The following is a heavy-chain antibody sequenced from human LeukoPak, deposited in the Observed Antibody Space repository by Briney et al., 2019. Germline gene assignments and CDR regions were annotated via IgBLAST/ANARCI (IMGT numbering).Heavy chain of an antibody. CDR2: ISYDGSNK. V-gene: IGHV3-30-3*01. D-gene: IGHD3-9*01. J-gene: IGHJ4*02. CDR1: GFTFSSYA. CDR3: ASLYDIPFY. Sequence: PGGSLRLSCAASGFTFSSYAMHWVRQAPGKGLEWVAVISYDGSNKYYADSVKGRFTISRDNSKNTLYLQMNSLRAEDTAVYYCASLYDIPFYWGQGTLVTVSS.